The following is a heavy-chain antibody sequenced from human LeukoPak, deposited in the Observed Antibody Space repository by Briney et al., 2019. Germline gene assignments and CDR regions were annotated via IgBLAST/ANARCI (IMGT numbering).Heavy chain of an antibody. V-gene: IGHV1-69*02. Sequence: ASVKVSCKASGGTFISYTISWVRQAPGQGLEWMGRIIPFLGIANYAQKFQGRVTITADKSTSTAYMELSSLRSEDTAVYYCARQRLTGTYYFDYWGQGTLVTVSS. CDR1: GGTFISYT. CDR3: ARQRLTGTYYFDY. J-gene: IGHJ4*02. CDR2: IIPFLGIA. D-gene: IGHD1-7*01.